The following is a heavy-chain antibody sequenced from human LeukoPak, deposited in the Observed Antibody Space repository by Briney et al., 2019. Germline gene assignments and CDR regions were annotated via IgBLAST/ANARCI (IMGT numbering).Heavy chain of an antibody. Sequence: GGSLRLSCAASGFTFSSYWMHWVRQAPGKGLVWVSRIKTDGSSTSYADSVKGRFTISRDNAKNTLYLQMNSLRAEDTAVYYCARAMWSSGDYWGQGTLVTVSS. J-gene: IGHJ4*02. CDR2: IKTDGSST. D-gene: IGHD1-26*01. CDR1: GFTFSSYW. V-gene: IGHV3-74*01. CDR3: ARAMWSSGDY.